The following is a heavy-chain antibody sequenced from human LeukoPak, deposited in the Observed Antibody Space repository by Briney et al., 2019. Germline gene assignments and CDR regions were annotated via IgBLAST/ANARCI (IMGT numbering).Heavy chain of an antibody. CDR1: GGSISSYY. D-gene: IGHD1-20*01. CDR3: ARGRLDNWNPGDPANYYMDV. Sequence: SETLSLTCTVSGGSISSYYWSWIRQPAGKGLEWIGRIYTSGSTNYNPSLKSRVTMSVDTSKNQFSLKLSSVTAADTAVYYCARGRLDNWNPGDPANYYMDVWGKGTTVTVSS. J-gene: IGHJ6*03. V-gene: IGHV4-4*07. CDR2: IYTSGST.